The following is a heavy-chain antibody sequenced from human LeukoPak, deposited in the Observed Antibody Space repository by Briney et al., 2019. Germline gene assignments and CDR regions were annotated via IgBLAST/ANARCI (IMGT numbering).Heavy chain of an antibody. CDR1: GGSISSGGYY. V-gene: IGHV4-31*03. D-gene: IGHD6-19*01. Sequence: PSETLSLTCTVSGGSISSGGYYWSWLRQHPGKGLEWFGDIYYSGSTYYNPSLKSRVTISVDTSKNQFSLKLSSVTAADTAVYYCARAVDGSDAFDIWGQGTMVTVSS. CDR2: IYYSGST. CDR3: ARAVDGSDAFDI. J-gene: IGHJ3*02.